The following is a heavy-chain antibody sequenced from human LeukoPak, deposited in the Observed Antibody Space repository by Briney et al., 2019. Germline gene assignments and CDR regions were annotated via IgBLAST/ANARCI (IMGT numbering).Heavy chain of an antibody. CDR3: ASAVTSDAFDI. D-gene: IGHD4-17*01. Sequence: PAETLSLTCTVSRDSISSDYWSWIRQPPGKGLEWIGYIWYSGITNYNPSLKSRLTISVDTSKNQFSLKLSSVTAADTAVYYCASAVTSDAFDIWGQGTMVTVSS. CDR1: RDSISSDY. V-gene: IGHV4-59*01. CDR2: IWYSGIT. J-gene: IGHJ3*02.